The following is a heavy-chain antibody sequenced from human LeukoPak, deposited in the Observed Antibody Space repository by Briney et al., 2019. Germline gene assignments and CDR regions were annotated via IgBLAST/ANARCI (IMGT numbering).Heavy chain of an antibody. V-gene: IGHV3-20*04. Sequence: GGSLRLSCAASGFTFDDYGMSWVRQAPEKGLEWVSAINWIGDSINYADSVKGRFTISRDNAKNSLYLQMNSLKAEDTAVYYCARAGYGDYFGFGFDIWGQGTMVTVSS. J-gene: IGHJ3*02. CDR1: GFTFDDYG. D-gene: IGHD4-17*01. CDR2: INWIGDSI. CDR3: ARAGYGDYFGFGFDI.